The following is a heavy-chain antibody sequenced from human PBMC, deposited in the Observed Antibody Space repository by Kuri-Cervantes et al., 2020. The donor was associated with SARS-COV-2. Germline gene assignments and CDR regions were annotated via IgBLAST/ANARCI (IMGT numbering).Heavy chain of an antibody. Sequence: ETLSLTCTVSGGSISSGSYYWSWVRQAPGKGLEWVANIKQDGSEKYYVDSVKGRFTISRDNAKNSLYLQMNSLRAEDTAVYYCARFSGSSSWYPGRYYYYMDVWGKGTTVTVSS. CDR1: GGSISSGSYY. V-gene: IGHV3-7*01. J-gene: IGHJ6*03. CDR3: ARFSGSSSWYPGRYYYYMDV. CDR2: IKQDGSEK. D-gene: IGHD6-13*01.